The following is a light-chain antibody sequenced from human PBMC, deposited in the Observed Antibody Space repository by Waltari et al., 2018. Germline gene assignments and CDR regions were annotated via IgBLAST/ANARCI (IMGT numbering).Light chain of an antibody. CDR2: EVS. J-gene: IGLJ1*01. CDR3: CSYASSSTYVYV. Sequence: QSALTQPASVSGSPGQSITISCTGTSSDVGSYNLVSWYQQNPGKAPKLMIYEVSKRPSGVSNRFSGSKSGNTASLTISGLQAEDEADYYCCSYASSSTYVYVFGTGTKVTVL. CDR1: SSDVGSYNL. V-gene: IGLV2-23*02.